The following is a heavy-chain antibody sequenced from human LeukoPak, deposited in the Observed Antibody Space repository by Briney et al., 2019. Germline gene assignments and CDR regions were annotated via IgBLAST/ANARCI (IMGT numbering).Heavy chain of an antibody. J-gene: IGHJ4*02. CDR1: GYTLTELS. CDR2: FDPEDGET. D-gene: IGHD1-26*01. Sequence: GASVKVSCKVSGYTLTELSMRWVRQAPGKGLEWMGGFDPEDGETIYAQKFQGRVTMTEDTSTDTAYMELSSLRSEDTAVYYCATSGSYYRPFDYWGQGTLVTVSS. CDR3: ATSGSYYRPFDY. V-gene: IGHV1-24*01.